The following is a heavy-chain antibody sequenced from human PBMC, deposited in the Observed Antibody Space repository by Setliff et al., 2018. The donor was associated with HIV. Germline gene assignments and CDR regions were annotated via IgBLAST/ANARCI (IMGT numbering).Heavy chain of an antibody. V-gene: IGHV4-38-2*02. CDR3: ARGQGCGGGCHYAFEM. J-gene: IGHJ3*02. Sequence: SETLSLTCTVSGYSITSGYYWGWIRQPPGKGLEWIGSIHHSGSTYYNPSLKSRVIISVDTSKNEVSLKVSSVTAADTAVYYCARGQGCGGGCHYAFEMWGQGTMVTVSS. CDR1: GYSITSGYY. D-gene: IGHD2-21*02. CDR2: IHHSGST.